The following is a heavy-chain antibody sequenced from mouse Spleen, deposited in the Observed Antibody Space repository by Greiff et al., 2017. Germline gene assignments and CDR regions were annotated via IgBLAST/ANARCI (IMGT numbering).Heavy chain of an antibody. Sequence: EVKLMESGGGLVKPGGSLKLSCAASGFTFSSYAMSWVRQTPEKRLEWVATISDGGSYTYYPDNVKGRFTISRDNAKNNLYLQMSHLKSEDTAMYYCARDDYGSSNWYFDVWGTGTTVTVSS. CDR2: ISDGGSYT. CDR1: GFTFSSYA. D-gene: IGHD1-1*01. V-gene: IGHV5-4*01. CDR3: ARDDYGSSNWYFDV. J-gene: IGHJ1*03.